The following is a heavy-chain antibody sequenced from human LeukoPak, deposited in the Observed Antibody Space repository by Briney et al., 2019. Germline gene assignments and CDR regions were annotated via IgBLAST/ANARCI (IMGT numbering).Heavy chain of an antibody. CDR2: MYLSGTT. Sequence: PSETLSLTCTVSGDSINSLDLWSWVRQPPGKGLEWIGEMYLSGTTHSNPSVKSRVTISIDKSKNQFFLNLSSVTAAGTAVYYCAGLVGRYSSGLYYYYFDYWGQGTLVTVSS. D-gene: IGHD3-22*01. CDR3: AGLVGRYSSGLYYYYFDY. CDR1: GDSINSLDL. V-gene: IGHV4-4*02. J-gene: IGHJ4*02.